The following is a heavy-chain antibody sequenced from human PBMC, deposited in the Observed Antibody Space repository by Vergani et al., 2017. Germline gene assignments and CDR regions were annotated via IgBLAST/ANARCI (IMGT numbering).Heavy chain of an antibody. Sequence: QVQLQESGPGLVKPSETLSLTCTVSGGSIRRYYWSWIRQPAGKGLVWIGRIYTSGSTTYNPSLKSRVTVSVDTSKNQFSLKLSSVTAADTAVYYCARDYCSSTSCFLDYWGQGTLVTVSS. CDR2: IYTSGST. CDR3: ARDYCSSTSCFLDY. J-gene: IGHJ4*02. D-gene: IGHD2-2*01. V-gene: IGHV4-4*07. CDR1: GGSIRRYY.